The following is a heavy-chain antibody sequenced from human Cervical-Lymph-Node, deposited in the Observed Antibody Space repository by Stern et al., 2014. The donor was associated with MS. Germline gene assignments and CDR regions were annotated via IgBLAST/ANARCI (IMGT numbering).Heavy chain of an antibody. CDR3: AKDRATGLYYYGMDV. V-gene: IGHV3-9*01. CDR2: ISWNSGSI. J-gene: IGHJ6*02. D-gene: IGHD5-12*01. CDR1: GFTLDDYA. Sequence: QLVESGGGLVQPGRSLRLSCEASGFTLDDYAMHWVRQAPGKGLEWVSGISWNSGSIAYADSVKGRFTISRDNAKNSLYLQMNSLRGEDTALYYCAKDRATGLYYYGMDVWGQGTTVTVSS.